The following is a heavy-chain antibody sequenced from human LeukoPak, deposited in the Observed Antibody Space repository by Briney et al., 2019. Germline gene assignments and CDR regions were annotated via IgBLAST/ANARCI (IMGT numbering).Heavy chain of an antibody. CDR1: GGSISSYY. CDR3: ARVREYSGYNGFDY. V-gene: IGHV4-59*01. CDR2: IYYSGSA. Sequence: SETLSLTCTVSGGSISSYYWSWIRQPPGKGLEWIGYIYYSGSANYNPSLKSRVTISVDTSKNRFSLNLSSVTAADTAVYYCARVREYSGYNGFDYWGQGALATVSS. J-gene: IGHJ4*02. D-gene: IGHD5-12*01.